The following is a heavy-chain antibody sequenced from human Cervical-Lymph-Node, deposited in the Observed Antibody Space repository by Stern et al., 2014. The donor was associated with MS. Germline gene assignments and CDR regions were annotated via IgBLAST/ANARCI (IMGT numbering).Heavy chain of an antibody. J-gene: IGHJ5*02. CDR3: ARGSGDNWFGP. D-gene: IGHD3-10*01. CDR1: GG. V-gene: IGHV1-69*06. Sequence: QVQLVQSGAEVKKPGSSVTVSCKPSGGISWVRQAPGQGLEWMGGVIPFVGTSNYAQKFQGRVTITADTSTNTTYLHLSRLTSADTAVYYCARGSGDNWFGPWGQGTLVTVSS. CDR2: VIPFVGTS.